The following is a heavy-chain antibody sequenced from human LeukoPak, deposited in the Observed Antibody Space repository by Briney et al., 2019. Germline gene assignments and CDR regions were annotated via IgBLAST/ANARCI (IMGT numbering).Heavy chain of an antibody. D-gene: IGHD2-15*01. Sequence: PGESLRLSCVVSGFSFSNSYMTWIRQTPGKGLESLAYISGSGSDIYYADSVKGRFTISRDNSKNTLYLQMNSLRAEDTAVYCCAKALGRKEVGNYYYCMDVWGKGTTVTISS. CDR2: ISGSGSDI. J-gene: IGHJ6*03. V-gene: IGHV3-11*04. CDR3: AKALGRKEVGNYYYCMDV. CDR1: GFSFSNSY.